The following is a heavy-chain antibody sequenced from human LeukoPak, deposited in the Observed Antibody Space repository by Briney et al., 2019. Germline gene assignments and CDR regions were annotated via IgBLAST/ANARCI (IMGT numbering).Heavy chain of an antibody. Sequence: GGSLRLSCAASGFTFSSYAMSWVRQAPGKGLEWASAISGSGNSTYYADSVKGRFTISTDNSKNTLYLQMNSLRAEDTAVYYCAKVRGGYFDYWGQGTLVTVSS. V-gene: IGHV3-23*01. CDR3: AKVRGGYFDY. D-gene: IGHD3-10*01. CDR1: GFTFSSYA. J-gene: IGHJ4*02. CDR2: ISGSGNST.